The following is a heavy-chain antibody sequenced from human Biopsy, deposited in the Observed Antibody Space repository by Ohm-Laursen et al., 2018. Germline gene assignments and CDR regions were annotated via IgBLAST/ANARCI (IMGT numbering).Heavy chain of an antibody. CDR2: INHSGRT. CDR1: GESFNGYY. CDR3: VRGVDYYDPYHYYALDV. Sequence: SGTLSLTCAVYGESFNGYYRSWIRQTPGNGLEWIGEINHSGRTNYNPSLKSRVTISVDTSKNQFSLKVRSVTAADTAVYYCVRGVDYYDPYHYYALDVWGQGTTVTVSS. D-gene: IGHD3-22*01. J-gene: IGHJ6*02. V-gene: IGHV4-34*01.